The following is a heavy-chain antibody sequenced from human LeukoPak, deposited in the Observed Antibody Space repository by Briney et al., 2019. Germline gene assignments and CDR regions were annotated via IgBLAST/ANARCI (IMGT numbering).Heavy chain of an antibody. CDR1: GFTFSSYW. CDR3: ARSPFAAATIPGIAVAGTVDY. D-gene: IGHD6-19*01. Sequence: GGSLRLSCAASGFTFSSYWMSWVRQAPGKGLEWVANIKQDGSEKYYVDSVKGRFTISRDNAKNSLYLQMNSLRAEDTAVYYCARSPFAAATIPGIAVAGTVDYWGQGTLVTVSS. V-gene: IGHV3-7*01. CDR2: IKQDGSEK. J-gene: IGHJ4*02.